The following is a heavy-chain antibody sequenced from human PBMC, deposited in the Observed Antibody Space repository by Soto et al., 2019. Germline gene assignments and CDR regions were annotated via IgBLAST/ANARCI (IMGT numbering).Heavy chain of an antibody. Sequence: EVQLVESGGGLVQPGVSLRLSCSASGFTFSSYSMNWVRQAPGKGLEWVSYISSSSSTIYYADSVKGRFTISRDNAKNSLYLQMNSLRAEDTAVYYCARSMDDYYYYGMDVWGQGTTVTVSS. CDR3: ARSMDDYYYYGMDV. CDR1: GFTFSSYS. CDR2: ISSSSSTI. D-gene: IGHD3-10*01. V-gene: IGHV3-48*01. J-gene: IGHJ6*02.